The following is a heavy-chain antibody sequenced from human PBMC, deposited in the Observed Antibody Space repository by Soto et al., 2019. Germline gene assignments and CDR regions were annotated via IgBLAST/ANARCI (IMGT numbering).Heavy chain of an antibody. CDR1: GYTFTNFG. CDR2: ISGYNGNP. V-gene: IGHV1-18*01. J-gene: IGHJ5*02. D-gene: IGHD4-17*01. CDR3: AGLAYGDYVA. Sequence: ASVKVSCKTSGYTFTNFGLSWVRQAPGQGLEWMGWISGYNGNPNYAQNLQGRVTMTTDTSTNTAYMELRSLRSDDTAVYYCAGLAYGDYVAWGQGTLVTVSS.